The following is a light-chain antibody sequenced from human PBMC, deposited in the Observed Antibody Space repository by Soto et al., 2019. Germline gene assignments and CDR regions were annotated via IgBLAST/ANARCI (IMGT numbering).Light chain of an antibody. J-gene: IGKJ1*01. CDR3: QQYNGYSPWT. V-gene: IGKV1-5*01. Sequence: DIQMTQSPSTLSASVGDRVTITCRASQSISSWLAWYQQKPGKAPKLLIYDASILQSAVPSRFSGSGSGTEFTLTISSLQPDEFATYYCQQYNGYSPWTFGQGTKVDIK. CDR1: QSISSW. CDR2: DAS.